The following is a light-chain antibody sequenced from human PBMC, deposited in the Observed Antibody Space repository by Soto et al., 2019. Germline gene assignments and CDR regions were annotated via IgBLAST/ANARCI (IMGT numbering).Light chain of an antibody. CDR3: QQRSYWPVT. CDR1: QSISKY. J-gene: IGKJ3*01. Sequence: EIVLTQSPGTLSLSPGEGATLSCRASQSISKYLVWYQQKPGQAPRVLIYDTSNRATGIPARFSGTGSGTDFTLPISSLEPEDFAVYYCQQRSYWPVTFGPGTKVDIK. CDR2: DTS. V-gene: IGKV3-11*01.